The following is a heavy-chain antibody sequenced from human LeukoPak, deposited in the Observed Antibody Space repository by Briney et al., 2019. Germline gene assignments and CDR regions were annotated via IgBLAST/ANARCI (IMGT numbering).Heavy chain of an antibody. V-gene: IGHV1-69-2*01. CDR2: GDPEEGEA. Sequence: GATVKLSCKASGYTFTDHYIHWVQQAPGKGLEWVGRGDPEEGEAISAQTFQGRVTISADTSTDTAYLELTSLRSDGTAVYYCTTEVNVAYYNVPGNDYRGIDPWGPGTLVTVSS. CDR3: TTEVNVAYYNVPGNDYRGIDP. D-gene: IGHD3-10*02. CDR1: GYTFTDHY. J-gene: IGHJ5*02.